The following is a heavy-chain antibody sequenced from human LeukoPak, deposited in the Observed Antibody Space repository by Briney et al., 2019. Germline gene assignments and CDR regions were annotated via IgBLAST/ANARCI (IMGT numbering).Heavy chain of an antibody. J-gene: IGHJ4*02. CDR3: ARLEYSSASAYFDY. Sequence: PGGSLRLTCAASGFTFSSYAMSWVRQAPGKGLEWVSAISGSGGSTYYADSVKGRFTISRDNSKNTLYLQMNSLRVEDTAVYYCARLEYSSASAYFDYWGQGTLVTVSS. V-gene: IGHV3-23*01. D-gene: IGHD6-6*01. CDR2: ISGSGGST. CDR1: GFTFSSYA.